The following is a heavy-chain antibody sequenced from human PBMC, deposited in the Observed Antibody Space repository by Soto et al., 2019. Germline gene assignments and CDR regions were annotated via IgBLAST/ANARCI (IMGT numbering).Heavy chain of an antibody. J-gene: IGHJ4*02. CDR1: GFTFSNFG. CDR3: ARGMGHSSGYFDY. V-gene: IGHV3-33*01. D-gene: IGHD3-22*01. CDR2: IWYDGSNK. Sequence: QAQLVESGGGVVQPGRSLRLSCAASGFTFSNFGMHWVRQAPGKGLEWVAVIWYDGSNKYYADSVKGRFTISRDNSKNTLFLQMNSLRVEDTAVYYCARGMGHSSGYFDYWGQGTLVTVSS.